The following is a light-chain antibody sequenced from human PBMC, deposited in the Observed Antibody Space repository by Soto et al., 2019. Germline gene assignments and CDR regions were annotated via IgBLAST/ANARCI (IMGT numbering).Light chain of an antibody. CDR1: QSVSNN. Sequence: ILMTQSPATLSVSPGERATLSCRASQSVSNNLAWYQQKPGQAPRLLIYDASTRATGIPARFSGSGSGTEFTLTNICLQSADFAVYYCQQYNNWPPWTFGQGTKVEIK. J-gene: IGKJ1*01. V-gene: IGKV3-15*01. CDR3: QQYNNWPPWT. CDR2: DAS.